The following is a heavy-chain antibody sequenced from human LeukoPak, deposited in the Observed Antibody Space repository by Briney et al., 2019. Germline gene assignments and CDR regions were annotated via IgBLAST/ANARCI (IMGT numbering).Heavy chain of an antibody. V-gene: IGHV1-24*01. CDR2: FDPEDGEI. D-gene: IGHD3-22*01. Sequence: ASVKVSCEVSGYTLTELSTHWVRQAPGKGLEWMGGFDPEDGEIVYAQNFQGRVAMTEDTSTDTAYMELSSLRSEDTAIYYCATANRLTRDSSGYYPDSWGQGTLVTVSS. CDR1: GYTLTELS. CDR3: ATANRLTRDSSGYYPDS. J-gene: IGHJ4*02.